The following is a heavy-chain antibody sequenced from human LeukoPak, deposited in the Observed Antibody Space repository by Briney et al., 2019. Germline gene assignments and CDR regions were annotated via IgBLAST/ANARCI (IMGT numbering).Heavy chain of an antibody. CDR2: IYTSGST. V-gene: IGHV4-61*02. CDR3: ASGGYGGNSGYYYYYMDV. Sequence: SETLSLTCTVSGGSISSGSYYWSWIRQPAGKGLEWIGRIYTSGSTNYNPSLKSRVTISVDTSKNQFSLKLSSVTAADTAVYYCASGGYGGNSGYYYYYMDVWGKGTTVTISS. J-gene: IGHJ6*03. D-gene: IGHD4-23*01. CDR1: GGSISSGSYY.